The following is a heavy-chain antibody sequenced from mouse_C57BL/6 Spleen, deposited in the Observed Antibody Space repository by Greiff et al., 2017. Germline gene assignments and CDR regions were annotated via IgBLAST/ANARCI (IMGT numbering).Heavy chain of an antibody. CDR2: IYPGDGDT. D-gene: IGHD2-5*01. Sequence: QVQLKESGPELVKPGASVKISCKASGYAFSSSWMNWVKQRPGKGLEWIGRIYPGDGDTNYNGKFKGKATLTADKSSSTAYMQLSSLTSEDSAVYFCARKGYSNWAMDYWGQGTSVTVSS. CDR3: ARKGYSNWAMDY. J-gene: IGHJ4*01. V-gene: IGHV1-82*01. CDR1: GYAFSSSW.